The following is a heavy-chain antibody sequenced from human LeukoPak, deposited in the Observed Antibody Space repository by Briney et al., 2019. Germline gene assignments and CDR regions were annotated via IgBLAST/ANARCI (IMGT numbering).Heavy chain of an antibody. V-gene: IGHV3-23*01. CDR1: GFTFSSYW. Sequence: PGGSLRLSCAASGFTFSSYWMHWVRQAPGKGLEWVSAISGSGGSTYYADSVKGRFTISRDNSKNTLYLQMNSLRAEDTAVYYCANGIIRFLEWLLPHPFDYWGQGTLVTVSS. CDR2: ISGSGGST. D-gene: IGHD3-3*01. J-gene: IGHJ4*02. CDR3: ANGIIRFLEWLLPHPFDY.